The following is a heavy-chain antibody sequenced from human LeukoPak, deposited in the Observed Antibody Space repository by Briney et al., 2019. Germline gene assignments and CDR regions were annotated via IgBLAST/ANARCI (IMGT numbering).Heavy chain of an antibody. D-gene: IGHD3-9*01. J-gene: IGHJ4*02. V-gene: IGHV1-46*01. CDR2: INPSGGST. CDR3: ARDFILTGYYLDY. Sequence: GASVKVSCKASGYTFTGYYMHWVRQAPGQGLEWMGIINPSGGSTSYAQKFQGRVTMTRDMSTSTVYMELSSLRSEDTAVYYCARDFILTGYYLDYWGQGTLVTVSS. CDR1: GYTFTGYY.